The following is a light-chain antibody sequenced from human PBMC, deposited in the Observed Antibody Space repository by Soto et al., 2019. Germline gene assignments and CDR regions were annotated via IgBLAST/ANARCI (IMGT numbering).Light chain of an antibody. CDR1: SSDVGGYNY. Sequence: QSVLTEPPSASGSPGQSVTISCTGTSSDVGGYNYVSWYQQHPRKAPKLMIYEVSKRPSGVPDRFSGSKSGNTASLTVSGLQAEDEADYYCSSYAGSNNLGVFGTGTKVTVL. CDR3: SSYAGSNNLGV. CDR2: EVS. V-gene: IGLV2-8*01. J-gene: IGLJ1*01.